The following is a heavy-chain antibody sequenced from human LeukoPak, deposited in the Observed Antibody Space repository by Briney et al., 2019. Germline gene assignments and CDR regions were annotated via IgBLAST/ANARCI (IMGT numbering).Heavy chain of an antibody. Sequence: PSETLSLTCAGYGGSCSGYYWSWIRQPPGKGLEWIGEINHSGSTNYNPSLKSRVTISVDTSKNQFSLKLSSVTAADTAVYYCARGRRQWLRAFDIWGQGTMVTVSS. V-gene: IGHV4-34*01. D-gene: IGHD6-19*01. CDR2: INHSGST. CDR1: GGSCSGYY. J-gene: IGHJ3*02. CDR3: ARGRRQWLRAFDI.